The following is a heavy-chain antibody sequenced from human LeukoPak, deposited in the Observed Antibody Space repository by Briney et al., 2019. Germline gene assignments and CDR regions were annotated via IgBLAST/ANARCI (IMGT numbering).Heavy chain of an antibody. CDR2: IYYSGST. Sequence: SETLSLTCTVSGGSISSSSYYWGWIRQPPGKGLEWIGSIYYSGSTYYNPSLKSRVTISADTSKNQFSLKLSSVTAADTAVYYCASNGYDSSGYYSDWGQGTLVTVSS. J-gene: IGHJ4*02. CDR1: GGSISSSSYY. CDR3: ASNGYDSSGYYSD. D-gene: IGHD3-22*01. V-gene: IGHV4-39*01.